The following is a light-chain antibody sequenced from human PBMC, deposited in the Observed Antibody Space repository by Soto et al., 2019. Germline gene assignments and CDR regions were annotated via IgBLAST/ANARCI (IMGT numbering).Light chain of an antibody. CDR2: DAS. J-gene: IGKJ4*01. V-gene: IGKV3-11*01. CDR1: QSVGSY. Sequence: EIVLTQSPATLSLSPGERATLSCRASQSVGSYLAWHQQKPGQAPRLLIYDASNRATGIPARFSGSGSGTDFTLIISSLEPEDFAVYFCQQRSNWLTFGGGTKVEIK. CDR3: QQRSNWLT.